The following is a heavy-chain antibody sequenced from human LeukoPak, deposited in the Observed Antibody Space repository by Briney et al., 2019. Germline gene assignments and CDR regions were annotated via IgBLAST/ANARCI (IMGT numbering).Heavy chain of an antibody. CDR2: INSDGSST. Sequence: GGSLRLSCAASGFTFSNYWMHWVRQAPGMGLVWVSRINSDGSSTSYADSVKGRFIISRDNAKNTLYLQMNSLRGEDTAVYYCATDLGYSTSWYEGDFHHWGQGTQVTVSS. V-gene: IGHV3-74*01. D-gene: IGHD6-13*01. CDR3: ATDLGYSTSWYEGDFHH. J-gene: IGHJ1*01. CDR1: GFTFSNYW.